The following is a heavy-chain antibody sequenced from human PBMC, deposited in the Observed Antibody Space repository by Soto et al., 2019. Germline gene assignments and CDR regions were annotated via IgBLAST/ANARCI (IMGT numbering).Heavy chain of an antibody. CDR3: ARKYCGGDCYSQASQPGAPMSLFPFDY. J-gene: IGHJ4*02. D-gene: IGHD2-21*02. V-gene: IGHV1-69*01. Sequence: QVQLVQSGAEVKKPGSSVKVSCKASGGTFSSYAISWVRQAPGQGLEWMGGIIPIFGTANYAQKFQGRVTITADESTSTAYMELISLRSEDTAVYYCARKYCGGDCYSQASQPGAPMSLFPFDYWGQGTLVTVSS. CDR1: GGTFSSYA. CDR2: IIPIFGTA.